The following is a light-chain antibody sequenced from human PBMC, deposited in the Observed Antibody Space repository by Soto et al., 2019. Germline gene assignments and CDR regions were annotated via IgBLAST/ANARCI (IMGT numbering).Light chain of an antibody. CDR2: DAS. V-gene: IGKV3-11*01. Sequence: EIVLTQSPATLSLSPGERATLSCRASQSVSSYLAWYQQKPGQAPRLLIYDASSRATGIPARFSGSGSGTAFTLTISSLEPEDFAVYYCQQRSNWPLTFGGGTKVEIK. CDR1: QSVSSY. J-gene: IGKJ4*01. CDR3: QQRSNWPLT.